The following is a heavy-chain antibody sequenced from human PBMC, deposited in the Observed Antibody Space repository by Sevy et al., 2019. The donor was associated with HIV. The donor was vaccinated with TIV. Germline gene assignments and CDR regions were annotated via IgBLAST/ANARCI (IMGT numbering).Heavy chain of an antibody. D-gene: IGHD3-22*01. V-gene: IGHV5-51*01. CDR2: IYPDDSDT. Sequence: GESLKISCKGSGYSYTSDWLGWVRHMPGKGLEWMGIIYPDDSDTKYSPSFQGQVTFSADKSISTAYLQWSSLKASDTAMYYCATSRSGYFDSSGYYIYWGQGTLVTVSS. J-gene: IGHJ4*02. CDR3: ATSRSGYFDSSGYYIY. CDR1: GYSYTSDW.